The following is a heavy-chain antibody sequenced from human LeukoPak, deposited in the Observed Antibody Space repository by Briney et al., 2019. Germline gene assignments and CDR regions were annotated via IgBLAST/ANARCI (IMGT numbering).Heavy chain of an antibody. D-gene: IGHD2-2*01. Sequence: PGGSLRLSCAASGFTFSNFAMSWVRQAPGKGLQCVATVSGGAGSTYYADSVRGRSTISRDNSQNTLSLHMTSLRAEDTAIYYCAKSLTKITPATFDQWGQGTLVTVTS. CDR3: AKSLTKITPATFDQ. CDR2: VSGGAGST. J-gene: IGHJ4*02. V-gene: IGHV3-23*01. CDR1: GFTFSNFA.